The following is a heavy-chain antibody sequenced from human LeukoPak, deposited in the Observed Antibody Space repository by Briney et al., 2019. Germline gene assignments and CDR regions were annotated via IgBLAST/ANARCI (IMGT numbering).Heavy chain of an antibody. Sequence: KPGGSLRLSCAASGFTFSSYGMNWVRQAPGKGLEWVSSISSSSSYIYYADSVKGRFTISRDNAKNSLYLQMNSLRAEDTAVYYCARDTHYYDSSGYYYGPRGLDYWGQGTLVTVSS. J-gene: IGHJ4*02. CDR3: ARDTHYYDSSGYYYGPRGLDY. CDR1: GFTFSSYG. V-gene: IGHV3-21*01. CDR2: ISSSSSYI. D-gene: IGHD3-22*01.